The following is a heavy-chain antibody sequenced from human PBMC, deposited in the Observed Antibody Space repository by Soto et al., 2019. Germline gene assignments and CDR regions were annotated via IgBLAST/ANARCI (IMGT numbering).Heavy chain of an antibody. Sequence: ASVKVSCKASGYTFTSYYMHWVRQAPGQGLEWMGIINPSGGSTSYAQKFQGRVTMTRDTSTSTVYMELSSLRSEDTAVYYCARDIGLGYPLGNWFDTWGQGSLVTVSS. D-gene: IGHD2-2*01. V-gene: IGHV1-46*01. J-gene: IGHJ5*02. CDR2: INPSGGST. CDR1: GYTFTSYY. CDR3: ARDIGLGYPLGNWFDT.